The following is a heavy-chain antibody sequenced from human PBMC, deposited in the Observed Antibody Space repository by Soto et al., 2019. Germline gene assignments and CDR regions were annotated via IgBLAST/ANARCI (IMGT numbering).Heavy chain of an antibody. Sequence: GGSLRLSCAASGFTFSNYAMNWVRQAPGKGLEYVSAISSNGGSTYYANSVKGRFTISRDNSKDTLYLQMGSLRAEDMAVYYCARFGFTYYYDYWGQGTLVTVSS. V-gene: IGHV3-64*01. D-gene: IGHD3-10*01. CDR2: ISSNGGST. J-gene: IGHJ4*02. CDR3: ARFGFTYYYDY. CDR1: GFTFSNYA.